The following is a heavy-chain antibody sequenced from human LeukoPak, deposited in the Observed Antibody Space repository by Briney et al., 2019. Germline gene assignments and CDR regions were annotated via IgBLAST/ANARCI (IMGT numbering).Heavy chain of an antibody. V-gene: IGHV3-30-3*01. Sequence: TGGSLRLSCAASGFTFSSYAMHCVRQAPGKGLEWVAVISHDGSNKYYADSVTGRFTISRDNSKNTLYLQMNSLRAEDTAVYYCARDGPSGPIFGLVTVRPYYYGMDVWGQGTTVTVSS. CDR3: ARDGPSGPIFGLVTVRPYYYGMDV. CDR2: ISHDGSNK. CDR1: GFTFSSYA. J-gene: IGHJ6*02. D-gene: IGHD3/OR15-3a*01.